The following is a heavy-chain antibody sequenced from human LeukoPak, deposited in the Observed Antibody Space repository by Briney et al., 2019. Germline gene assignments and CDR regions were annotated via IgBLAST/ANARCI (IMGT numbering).Heavy chain of an antibody. V-gene: IGHV4-34*01. Sequence: SETLSLTCAVYGGSFSGYYWSWIRQPPGKGLEWIGEINHSGSTNYNPSLKGRVTISVDTSKNQFSLKLSSVTAADTAVYYCARTPRRYYYDSRNWGFDYWGQGTLVTVSS. J-gene: IGHJ4*02. CDR3: ARTPRRYYYDSRNWGFDY. D-gene: IGHD3-22*01. CDR1: GGSFSGYY. CDR2: INHSGST.